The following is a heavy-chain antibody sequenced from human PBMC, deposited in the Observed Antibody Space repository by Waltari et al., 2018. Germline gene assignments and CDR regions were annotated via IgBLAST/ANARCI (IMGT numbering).Heavy chain of an antibody. D-gene: IGHD1-26*01. CDR3: AKIPASNSGSFY. Sequence: EVQLLESGGGLVQPGGSLRLSCAASGFTFSSYAMSWVRQAPGKGLEWVSVLYSGGSTYDADSVKGRFTISRDNSKNTLYLQMNSLRAEDTAVYYCAKIPASNSGSFYWGQGTLVTVSS. J-gene: IGHJ4*02. CDR2: LYSGGST. V-gene: IGHV3-23*03. CDR1: GFTFSSYA.